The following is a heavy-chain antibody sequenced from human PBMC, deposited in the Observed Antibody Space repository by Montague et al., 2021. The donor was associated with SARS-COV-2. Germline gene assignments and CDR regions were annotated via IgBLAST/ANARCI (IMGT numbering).Heavy chain of an antibody. D-gene: IGHD5-24*01. Sequence: SETLSLTCTVSGYSISSGYYWGWIRKFPGKGLEWIGSIYHSGTTYYNPSLKSRVTISVDTSKNQFSLKMYSVTAADTAQFYCARDRTFRDGHLGAFEIWGQGTMVTVSS. V-gene: IGHV4-38-2*02. CDR1: GYSISSGYY. CDR3: ARDRTFRDGHLGAFEI. CDR2: IYHSGTT. J-gene: IGHJ3*02.